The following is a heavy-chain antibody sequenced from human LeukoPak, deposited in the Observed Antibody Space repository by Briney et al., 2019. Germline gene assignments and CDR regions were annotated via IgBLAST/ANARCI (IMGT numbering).Heavy chain of an antibody. V-gene: IGHV3-23*01. CDR3: AKLTDRGYSYGTKYH. CDR1: GFTFSSYA. D-gene: IGHD5-18*01. J-gene: IGHJ5*02. Sequence: GGSLRLSCAASGFTFSSYAMSWVRQAPGKGQEWVSAISGSGGSTYYADSVKGRFTISRDNSKNTLYLQMNSLRAEDTAVYYCAKLTDRGYSYGTKYHWGQGTLVTVSS. CDR2: ISGSGGST.